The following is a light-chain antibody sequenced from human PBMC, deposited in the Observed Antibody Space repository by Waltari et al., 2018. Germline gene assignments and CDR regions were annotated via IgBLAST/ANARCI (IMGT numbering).Light chain of an antibody. CDR1: QSISSW. J-gene: IGKJ1*01. Sequence: DIQMTQSPSTLSASVGDRGTITCRASQSISSWLAWYQQKPGKAPKLLIYDASSLESGVPSRFSGSGSGTEFTLTISSLQPDDFATYYCQQYNSYLSTFGQGTKVEIK. CDR2: DAS. CDR3: QQYNSYLST. V-gene: IGKV1-5*01.